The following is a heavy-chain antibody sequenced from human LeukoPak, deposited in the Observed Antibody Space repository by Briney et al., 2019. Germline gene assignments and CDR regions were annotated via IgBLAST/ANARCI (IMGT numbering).Heavy chain of an antibody. Sequence: PSETLSLTCAVYGGSFSGYYWSWIRQPPGKGLEWIGEINHSGNTNSNPSLKSRVTMSVDTSKNQFSLKVKSVTAADTAVYYCARLGYTSSWFGGWFDPWGQGTLVTVSS. J-gene: IGHJ5*02. CDR3: ARLGYTSSWFGGWFDP. D-gene: IGHD6-13*01. V-gene: IGHV4-34*01. CDR1: GGSFSGYY. CDR2: INHSGNT.